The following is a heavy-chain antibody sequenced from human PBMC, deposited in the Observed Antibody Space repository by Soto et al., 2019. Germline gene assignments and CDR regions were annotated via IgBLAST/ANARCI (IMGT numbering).Heavy chain of an antibody. J-gene: IGHJ4*02. V-gene: IGHV3-30*18. D-gene: IGHD1-26*01. CDR1: GFTFSSYG. Sequence: QVQLVESGGGVVQPGRSLRLSCAASGFTFSSYGMHWVRQAPGKGLEWVAVISYDGSNKYYADSVKGRFTISRDNSKNTLYLQMNSLGAEDTAVYYGGKGGGWELLFDYWGQGTLVTVSS. CDR2: ISYDGSNK. CDR3: GKGGGWELLFDY.